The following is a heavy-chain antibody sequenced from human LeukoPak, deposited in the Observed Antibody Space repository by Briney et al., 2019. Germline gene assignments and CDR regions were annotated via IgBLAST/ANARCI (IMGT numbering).Heavy chain of an antibody. J-gene: IGHJ4*02. V-gene: IGHV3-43*02. D-gene: IGHD5-24*01. CDR3: AKVGVRWLQLAMDY. Sequence: GGPLRLSCAASGFTFDGYAMHWVRQAPGKGLEWVSLISGDGGSTYYADSVKGRFTISRDNSKNSLYLQMNSLRTEDTALYYCAKVGVRWLQLAMDYWGQGTLVTVSS. CDR2: ISGDGGST. CDR1: GFTFDGYA.